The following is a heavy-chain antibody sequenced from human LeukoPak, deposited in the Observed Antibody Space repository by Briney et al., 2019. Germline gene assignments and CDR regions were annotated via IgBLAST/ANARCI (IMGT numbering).Heavy chain of an antibody. D-gene: IGHD6-19*01. V-gene: IGHV4-59*08. CDR3: ARLSGSNGWYPWAFDI. Sequence: SETLSLTCTVAGGFISSYYWSWLRQPPGKGLEWIGYIHNSGSTNYDLSLKSRVNILEDKSRNRLSLKLSSVTAADTAVYYCARLSGSNGWYPWAFDIWGRGTGVIVSS. J-gene: IGHJ3*02. CDR2: IHNSGST. CDR1: GGFISSYY.